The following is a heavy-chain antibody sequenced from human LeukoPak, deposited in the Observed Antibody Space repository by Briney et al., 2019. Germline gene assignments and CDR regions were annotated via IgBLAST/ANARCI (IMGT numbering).Heavy chain of an antibody. Sequence: ASVKVSCKASGYTFTSYDINWVRQATGQGLEWMGWMNPNSGNTGYAQKFQGRVTMTRNTSMSTAYMELNSLRSEDTAVYYCARGAAYCGGDCYSTWGQGTLVTVSS. D-gene: IGHD2-21*02. CDR3: ARGAAYCGGDCYST. V-gene: IGHV1-8*01. CDR1: GYTFTSYD. J-gene: IGHJ5*02. CDR2: MNPNSGNT.